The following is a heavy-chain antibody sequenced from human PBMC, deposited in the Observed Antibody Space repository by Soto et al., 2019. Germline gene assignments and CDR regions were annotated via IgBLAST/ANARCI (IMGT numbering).Heavy chain of an antibody. CDR3: ARGSPIVVVPAAIRYFDY. J-gene: IGHJ4*02. D-gene: IGHD2-2*02. Sequence: KTSETLSLTCTVSGGSISSGGYYWSWIRQHPGKGLEWIGYIYYSGSTYYNPSLKSRVTISVDTSKNQFSLKLSSVTAADTAVYYCARGSPIVVVPAAIRYFDYWGQGTLVTVSS. V-gene: IGHV4-31*03. CDR1: GGSISSGGYY. CDR2: IYYSGST.